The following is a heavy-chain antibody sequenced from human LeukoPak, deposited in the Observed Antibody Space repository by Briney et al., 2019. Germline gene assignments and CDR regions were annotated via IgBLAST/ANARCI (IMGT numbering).Heavy chain of an antibody. V-gene: IGHV4-34*01. CDR1: GGSFSGYY. D-gene: IGHD3-3*01. CDR2: INHSGST. J-gene: IGHJ6*03. CDR3: ARGVPEIFGVVTIYYYYYMDV. Sequence: SETLSLTCAVYGGSFSGYYWSWIRQPPGKGLEWIGEINHSGSTNYNPSLKSRVTISVDTSKNQFSLKLSSVTAADTAVYYCARGVPEIFGVVTIYYYYYMDVWGKGTTVTVSS.